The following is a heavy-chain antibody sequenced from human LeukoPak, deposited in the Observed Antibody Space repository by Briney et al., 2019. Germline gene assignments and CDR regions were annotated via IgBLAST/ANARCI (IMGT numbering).Heavy chain of an antibody. CDR1: GYTFTRYY. Sequence: ASVKVSCKASGYTFTRYYMHWVRQAPGQGLEWMGIINPSGGSTTYAQKFQGRVTMTRDMSTSTIYMELSSLRSEDTAVYYCARDPRRLDYWGQGTLVTVSS. CDR2: INPSGGST. V-gene: IGHV1-46*01. CDR3: ARDPRRLDY. J-gene: IGHJ4*02.